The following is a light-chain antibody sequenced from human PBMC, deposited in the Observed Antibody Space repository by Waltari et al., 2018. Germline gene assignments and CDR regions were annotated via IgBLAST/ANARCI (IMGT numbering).Light chain of an antibody. CDR3: SSYTASPPHVV. CDR1: SSDVGGFNF. J-gene: IGLJ2*01. CDR2: DVF. Sequence: QSALTQPASVSGSPGQSISISCTGISSDVGGFNFVSWYQQHPGKAPKLMIYDVFNRPSGVSTRFSGSKSDSAASLAISGLQAEDEAVYYCSSYTASPPHVVFGGGTKVTVL. V-gene: IGLV2-14*03.